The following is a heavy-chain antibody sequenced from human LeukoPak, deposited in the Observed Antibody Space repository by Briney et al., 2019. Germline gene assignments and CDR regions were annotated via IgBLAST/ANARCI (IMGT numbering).Heavy chain of an antibody. V-gene: IGHV3-23*01. Sequence: PGTSLRLSCAASGFSLTHDAIHWVRQAPGKGLEWVSAISGSGGSTYYADSVKGRFTISRDNSKNTLYLQMNSLRAEDTAVYYCAKTRWLQIFDYWGQGTLVAVSS. CDR2: ISGSGGST. CDR3: AKTRWLQIFDY. J-gene: IGHJ4*02. CDR1: GFSLTHDA. D-gene: IGHD5-24*01.